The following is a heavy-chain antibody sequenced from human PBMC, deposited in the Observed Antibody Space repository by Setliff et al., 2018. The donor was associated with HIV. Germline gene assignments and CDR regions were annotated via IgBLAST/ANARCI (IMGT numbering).Heavy chain of an antibody. CDR3: ARDRGGGYNNLDY. CDR2: IYYSGST. CDR1: GGSISGGDYY. D-gene: IGHD5-12*01. Sequence: SETLSLTCTVSGGSISGGDYYWSWIRQPPGKGLEWIGYIYYSGSTYYNPSLKSRVTISVDTSKNQFSLKVSSVTAADTAVYYCARDRGGGYNNLDYWGQGTLVTVSS. V-gene: IGHV4-30-4*08. J-gene: IGHJ4*02.